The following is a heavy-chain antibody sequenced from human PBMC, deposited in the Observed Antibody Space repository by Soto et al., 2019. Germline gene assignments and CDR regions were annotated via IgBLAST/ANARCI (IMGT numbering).Heavy chain of an antibody. CDR1: GFTFSSYS. J-gene: IGHJ4*02. CDR2: ISSSSSYI. Sequence: PGGSLRLSCAASGFTFSSYSMNWVRQAPGKGLEWVSSISSSSSYIYYADSVKGRFTISRDNAKNSLYLQMNSLRAEDTAVYYCARDPQRITIFGVVIPGGDYWGQGTLVTVS. D-gene: IGHD3-3*01. V-gene: IGHV3-21*01. CDR3: ARDPQRITIFGVVIPGGDY.